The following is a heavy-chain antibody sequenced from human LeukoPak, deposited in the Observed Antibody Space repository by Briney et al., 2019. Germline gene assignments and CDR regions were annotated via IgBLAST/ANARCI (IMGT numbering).Heavy chain of an antibody. CDR2: INHSGST. Sequence: SETLSLTCAVYGGSFSGYYWSWIRQPPGKGLEWIREINHSGSTNYNPSLKSRVTISVDTSKNQFSLKLSSVTAADTAVYYCARNLVRGSNTYRSRMDVWGQGTTVTVSS. CDR1: GGSFSGYY. D-gene: IGHD3-10*01. J-gene: IGHJ6*02. CDR3: ARNLVRGSNTYRSRMDV. V-gene: IGHV4-34*01.